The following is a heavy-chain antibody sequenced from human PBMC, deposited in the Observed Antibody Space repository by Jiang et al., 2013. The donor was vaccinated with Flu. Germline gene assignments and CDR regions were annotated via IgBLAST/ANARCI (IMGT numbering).Heavy chain of an antibody. CDR2: IYYSGST. CDR1: GGSISSSSYY. V-gene: IGHV4-39*01. D-gene: IGHD3-3*01. Sequence: GSGLVKPSETLSLTCTVSGGSISSSSYYWGWIRQPPGKGLEWIGSIYYSGSTYYNPSLKSRVTISVDTSKNQFSLKLSSVTAADTAVYYCARNILRFLEWSSYFDYWG. J-gene: IGHJ4*01. CDR3: ARNILRFLEWSSYFDY.